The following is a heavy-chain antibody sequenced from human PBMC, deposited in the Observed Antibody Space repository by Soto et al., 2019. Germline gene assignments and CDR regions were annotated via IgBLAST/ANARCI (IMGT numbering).Heavy chain of an antibody. V-gene: IGHV1-46*01. J-gene: IGHJ3*02. CDR1: GYTFTSYY. Sequence: GTSVKVSCXASGYTFTSYYMHWVRQAHGQGLEWMGIINPSGGSTSYAQKFQGRVTMTRDTSTSTVYMELSSLRSEDTVLYYCASSSGYDDGFDIRGQGTMVTVSS. CDR3: ASSSGYDDGFDI. D-gene: IGHD5-12*01. CDR2: INPSGGST.